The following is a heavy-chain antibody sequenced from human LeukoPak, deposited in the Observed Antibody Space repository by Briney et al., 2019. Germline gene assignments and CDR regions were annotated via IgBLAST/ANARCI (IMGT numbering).Heavy chain of an antibody. J-gene: IGHJ4*02. D-gene: IGHD3-3*01. CDR3: AKDIHYSTTIFGC. Sequence: GGSLRLSCAASGFTFSSYGMHWVRQAPGKGLEWVAFIRYDGSNKYYADSVKGRFTISRDNSKNTLYLQMNSLRAEDTAVYYCAKDIHYSTTIFGCWGQGTLVTVSS. CDR1: GFTFSSYG. CDR2: IRYDGSNK. V-gene: IGHV3-30*02.